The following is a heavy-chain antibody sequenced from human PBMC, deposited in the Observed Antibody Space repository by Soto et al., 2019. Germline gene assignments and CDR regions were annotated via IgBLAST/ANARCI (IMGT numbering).Heavy chain of an antibody. CDR1: GYSFTNYW. CDR3: ARPILTGYYNRAFDI. CDR2: IYPGDSDT. V-gene: IGHV5-51*01. Sequence: PGESLKISCKGSGYSFTNYWIRWVRQMPGKGLEWMGVIYPGDSDTRYRPSFQRQVPISADQSISSAYLQWSSLKASDTAMYYCARPILTGYYNRAFDIWGQGTMVTVSS. D-gene: IGHD3-9*01. J-gene: IGHJ3*02.